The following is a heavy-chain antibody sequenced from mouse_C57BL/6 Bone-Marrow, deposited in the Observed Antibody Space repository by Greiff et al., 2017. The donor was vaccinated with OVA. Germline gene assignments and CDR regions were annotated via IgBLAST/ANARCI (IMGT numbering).Heavy chain of an antibody. D-gene: IGHD2-1*01. J-gene: IGHJ2*01. CDR3: ARIYYGNYVPFYYFDY. CDR2: IDPEDGET. Sequence: EVQGVESGAELVKPGASVKLSCTASGFNIKDYYMHWVKQRTEQGLEWIGRIDPEDGETKYAPKFQGKATITADTSSNTAYLQLSSLTSEDTAVYYCARIYYGNYVPFYYFDYWGQGTTLTVSS. V-gene: IGHV14-2*01. CDR1: GFNIKDYY.